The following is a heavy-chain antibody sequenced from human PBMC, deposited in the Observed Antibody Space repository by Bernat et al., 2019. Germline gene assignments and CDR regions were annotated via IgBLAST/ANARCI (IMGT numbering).Heavy chain of an antibody. J-gene: IGHJ3*02. CDR1: GFTFDDYA. Sequence: EVQLVESGGGLVQPGRSLRLSCAASGFTFDDYAMHWVRQAPGKGLEWVSGISWNSGSIGYADSVKGRFTISRDNAKNSLYLQMNSLRAEDTALYYCAKDAYYYGSGSYENDAFDIWGQGTMVTVSS. D-gene: IGHD3-10*01. CDR3: AKDAYYYGSGSYENDAFDI. V-gene: IGHV3-9*01. CDR2: ISWNSGSI.